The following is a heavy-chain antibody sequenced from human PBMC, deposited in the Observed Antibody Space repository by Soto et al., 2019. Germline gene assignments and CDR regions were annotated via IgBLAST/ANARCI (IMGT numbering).Heavy chain of an antibody. V-gene: IGHV3-64D*06. CDR3: VKENESKFSSSWTYYFDS. J-gene: IGHJ4*02. CDR2: ISSNGGSP. CDR1: GFSFDNYA. D-gene: IGHD6-13*01. Sequence: GSLRLSCSASGFSFDNYAIHWVRHPPGKGLDYVSAISSNGGSPYYADSVKGRFTVSRDNSKNTLYLQMSSLRPEDTAVYYCVKENESKFSSSWTYYFDSWGQGILVTVSS.